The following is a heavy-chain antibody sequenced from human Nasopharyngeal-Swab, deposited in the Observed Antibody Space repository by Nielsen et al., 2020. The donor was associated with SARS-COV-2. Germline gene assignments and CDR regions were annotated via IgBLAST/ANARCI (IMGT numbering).Heavy chain of an antibody. J-gene: IGHJ4*02. CDR1: GFTFSSYA. CDR2: ISWDGGST. Sequence: GGSLRLSCAASGFTFSSYAMSWVRQAPGKGLEWVSLISWDGGSTYYADSVKGRFTISRDNSKNSLYLQMNSLRTEDTALYYCAMIGGSVIDYWGQGTLVTVSS. D-gene: IGHD2-15*01. V-gene: IGHV3-43*02. CDR3: AMIGGSVIDY.